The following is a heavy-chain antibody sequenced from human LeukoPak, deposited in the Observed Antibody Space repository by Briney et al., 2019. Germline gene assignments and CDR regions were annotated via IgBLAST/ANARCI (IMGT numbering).Heavy chain of an antibody. CDR1: GFTFSSYS. CDR3: ARDLETGDFDY. V-gene: IGHV3-21*01. D-gene: IGHD7-27*01. J-gene: IGHJ4*02. CDR2: ISSSSSYI. Sequence: GGSLRLSCAASGFTFSSYSMNWVRQAPGKGLEWVLSISSSSSYIYYADSVKGRFTISRDNAKNSLYLQMNSLRAEDTAVYYCARDLETGDFDYWGQGTLVTVSS.